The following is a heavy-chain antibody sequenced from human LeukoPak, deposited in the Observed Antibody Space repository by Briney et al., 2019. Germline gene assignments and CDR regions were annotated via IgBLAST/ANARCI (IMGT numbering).Heavy chain of an antibody. CDR2: LWHDGSNE. CDR3: ARGVWCSGGSCYRTFDY. J-gene: IGHJ4*02. CDR1: GFAFSTYG. Sequence: GGSLRLSCAASGFAFSTYGMHWVRQAPGKGPEWVAGLWHDGSNECYADSVKGRFTTSRDNSKNTLYLQMNSLRAEDTAVYYCARGVWCSGGSCYRTFDYWGQGTLVTVSS. D-gene: IGHD2-15*01. V-gene: IGHV3-33*01.